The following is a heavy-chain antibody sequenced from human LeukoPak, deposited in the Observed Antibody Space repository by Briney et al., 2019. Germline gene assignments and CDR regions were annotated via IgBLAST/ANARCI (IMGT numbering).Heavy chain of an antibody. Sequence: SETLSLTCAVYGGSFSGYYWSWIRQPPGKGLEWIGEINHSGSTNYNPSLKSRVTISVDTSKNQSSLKLSSVTAADTAVYYCARGPPARYYDSSGYYGYWGQGTLVTVSS. D-gene: IGHD3-22*01. CDR2: INHSGST. CDR3: ARGPPARYYDSSGYYGY. V-gene: IGHV4-34*01. CDR1: GGSFSGYY. J-gene: IGHJ4*02.